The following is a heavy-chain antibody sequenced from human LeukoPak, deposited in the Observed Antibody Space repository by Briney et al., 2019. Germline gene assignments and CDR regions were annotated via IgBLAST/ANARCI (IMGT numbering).Heavy chain of an antibody. V-gene: IGHV3-48*01. CDR2: ISSSSSTI. D-gene: IGHD6-19*01. Sequence: GGSLRLSCAASGFTFSSYSMNWVRQAPGKGLEWVSYISSSSSTIYYADSVKGRFTISRDNAKNSLYLQMNSLRAEDTAVYYCARDGYSSGWYETYYYYGMDVWGQGTTVTVSS. J-gene: IGHJ6*02. CDR3: ARDGYSSGWYETYYYYGMDV. CDR1: GFTFSSYS.